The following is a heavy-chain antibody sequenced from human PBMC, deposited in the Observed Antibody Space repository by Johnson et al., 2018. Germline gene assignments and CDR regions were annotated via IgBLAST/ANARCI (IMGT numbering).Heavy chain of an antibody. V-gene: IGHV4-34*01. CDR2: INHSGST. D-gene: IGHD1-1*01. CDR1: GGSFSDHY. CDR3: ARGHSQLVGTYHGMDV. Sequence: QVQLQQWGAGLLKPSETLSLNCAVYGGSFSDHYWSWIRQSPGKGLEWIGEINHSGSTNYNPSLKSRANISVDTSKNQFSLEVSSVIAADTAVYYCARGHSQLVGTYHGMDVWGQGTTVPVSS. J-gene: IGHJ6*02.